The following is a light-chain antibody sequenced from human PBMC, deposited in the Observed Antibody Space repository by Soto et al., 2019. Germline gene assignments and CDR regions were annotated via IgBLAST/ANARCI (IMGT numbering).Light chain of an antibody. V-gene: IGKV3-20*01. CDR1: QSVSSNY. CDR2: GAS. CDR3: HQYGKSPRT. Sequence: EIVLTQSPGTLSLSPGERATLSCRASQSVSSNYLAWYQQKPGQAPRLLIYGASSRATGIPDRFSASGSGTDFTLTISRLEPEDFALYYCHQYGKSPRTFGQGTKVEI. J-gene: IGKJ1*01.